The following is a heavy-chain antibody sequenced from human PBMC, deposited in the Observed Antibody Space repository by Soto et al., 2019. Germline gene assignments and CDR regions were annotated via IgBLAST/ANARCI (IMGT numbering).Heavy chain of an antibody. CDR1: GGSISSSSYF. CDR3: ASSGWFDP. Sequence: SETLSLTCSVSGGSISSSSYFWGWIRQPPGKGLEWIGSIYYSGSTYYNPSLKSRVTVSVDTSKNQFSLKLSSVTAAGTAVYYCASSGWFDPWGQGTLVTVSS. V-gene: IGHV4-39*01. CDR2: IYYSGST. J-gene: IGHJ5*02.